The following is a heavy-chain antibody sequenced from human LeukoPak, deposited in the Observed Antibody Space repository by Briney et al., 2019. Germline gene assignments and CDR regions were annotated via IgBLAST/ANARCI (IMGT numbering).Heavy chain of an antibody. V-gene: IGHV6-1*01. J-gene: IGHJ4*02. CDR2: TYYRSNWYN. Sequence: SQTLSLTCALSGDSVSSNSAAWNWIRQSPSGGLEWLGRTYYRSNWYNDYAVSVKSRITMKPATSKNQFSLQLNSVTPEDTAVYYCARGSEGATFEYWGQGTLVTVSS. CDR3: ARGSEGATFEY. CDR1: GDSVSSNSAA. D-gene: IGHD1-26*01.